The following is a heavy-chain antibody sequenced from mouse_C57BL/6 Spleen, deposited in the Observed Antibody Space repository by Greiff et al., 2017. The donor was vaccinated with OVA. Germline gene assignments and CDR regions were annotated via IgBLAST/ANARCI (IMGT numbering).Heavy chain of an antibody. CDR1: GFTFSDYY. CDR3: ARDYGSAMDY. V-gene: IGHV5-12*01. J-gene: IGHJ4*01. D-gene: IGHD1-1*01. Sequence: DVHLVESGGGLVQPGGSLKLSCAASGFTFSDYYMYWVRQTPEKRLEWVAYISNGGGSTYYPDTVKGRFTISRDNAKNTLYLQMSRLKSEDTAMYYCARDYGSAMDYWGQGTSVTVSS. CDR2: ISNGGGST.